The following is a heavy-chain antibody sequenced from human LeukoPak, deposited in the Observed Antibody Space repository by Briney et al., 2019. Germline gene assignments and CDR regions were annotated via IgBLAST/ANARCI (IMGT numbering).Heavy chain of an antibody. CDR2: ISPNRADT. J-gene: IGHJ5*02. V-gene: IGHV1-2*02. Sequence: ASVKVSCKASGYSFSDYYIHWVRQAPGQGLEWMGWISPNRADTNYAQKFQGRVTMTRDTSISTAYMELSRLRSDDTAVYFCARDGGDTAMVWANWFDPWGQGTLVTVSS. CDR1: GYSFSDYY. D-gene: IGHD5-18*01. CDR3: ARDGGDTAMVWANWFDP.